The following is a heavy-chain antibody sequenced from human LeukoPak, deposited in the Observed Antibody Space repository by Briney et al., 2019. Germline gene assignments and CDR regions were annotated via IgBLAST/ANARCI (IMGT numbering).Heavy chain of an antibody. CDR1: GDSINNYY. CDR3: ASLGITALDY. J-gene: IGHJ4*02. D-gene: IGHD3-16*01. V-gene: IGHV4-59*08. CDR2: INYSGST. Sequence: SETLSLTCSVSGDSINNYYWSWIRQPPEKGLEWIGFINYSGSTNYNPSLKSRVAISVDTSKNQFSLKLSSVTAADTAVYYCASLGITALDYWGQGTLVTVSS.